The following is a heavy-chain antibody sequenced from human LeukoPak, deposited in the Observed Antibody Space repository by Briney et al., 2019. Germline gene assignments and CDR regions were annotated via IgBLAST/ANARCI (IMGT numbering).Heavy chain of an antibody. Sequence: GGSLRLSCAASGFTFSSYWLSWVRQAPGKGLEWVANIKQDGSEKNYVDSVKGRFTISRDNAKNSLYLQMNSLRAEGTAVYYCARDQDAYSSGWYGVFDYWGQGTLVTVSS. J-gene: IGHJ4*02. CDR1: GFTFSSYW. D-gene: IGHD6-19*01. CDR3: ARDQDAYSSGWYGVFDY. CDR2: IKQDGSEK. V-gene: IGHV3-7*05.